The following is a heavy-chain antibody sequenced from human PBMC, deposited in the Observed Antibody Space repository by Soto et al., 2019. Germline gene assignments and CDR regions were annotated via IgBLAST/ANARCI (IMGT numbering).Heavy chain of an antibody. Sequence: GGSLRLSCAASGFTFSSYAISWVRQAPGKGLEWVSAISGSGGSTYYADSVKGRFTISRDNSKNTLYLQMNSLGAEDTAVYYCAKGDKRFMIVVVYDAFDIWGQGTMVTVSS. V-gene: IGHV3-23*01. J-gene: IGHJ3*02. CDR2: ISGSGGST. CDR1: GFTFSSYA. D-gene: IGHD3-22*01. CDR3: AKGDKRFMIVVVYDAFDI.